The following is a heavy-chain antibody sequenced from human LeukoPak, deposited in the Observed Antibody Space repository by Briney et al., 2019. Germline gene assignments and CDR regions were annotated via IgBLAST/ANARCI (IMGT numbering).Heavy chain of an antibody. CDR1: GGSVSSSNW. J-gene: IGHJ5*02. D-gene: IGHD6-19*01. CDR2: IYHRGST. V-gene: IGHV4-4*02. Sequence: SETLSLTCTVSGGSVSSSNWWSWVRQPPGKGLEWIGEIYHRGSTNYNPSPKSRVTISVDKSKNQFSLKLNSVTAADTAVYYCARGSVAGRTYNWFDPWGQGTLVTVSS. CDR3: ARGSVAGRTYNWFDP.